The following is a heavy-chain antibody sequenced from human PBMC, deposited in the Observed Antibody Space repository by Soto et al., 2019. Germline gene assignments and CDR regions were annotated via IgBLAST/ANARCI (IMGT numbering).Heavy chain of an antibody. CDR2: INHSGST. CDR1: GGSFSGYY. CDR3: ARADCSTSGGSCFRAMDV. D-gene: IGHD2-15*01. J-gene: IGHJ6*02. Sequence: SETLSLTCAVYGGSFSGYYWSWIRQPPGKGLEWIGEINHSGSTNYNPSLKSRVTISVDTSENQFSLQLKSVTLEDTAVYYCARADCSTSGGSCFRAMDVWGQGTTVTVSS. V-gene: IGHV4-34*01.